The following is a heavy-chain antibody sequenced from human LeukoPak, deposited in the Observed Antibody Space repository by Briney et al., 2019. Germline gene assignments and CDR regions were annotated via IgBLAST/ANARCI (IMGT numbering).Heavy chain of an antibody. CDR2: ISGSFGST. CDR3: AQSPKIVTTPRFDY. D-gene: IGHD5-12*01. CDR1: GFTFSSYA. J-gene: IGHJ4*02. V-gene: IGHV3-23*01. Sequence: GGSLRLSCTASGFTFSSYAMSWVRQAPGKGLGWVSTISGSFGSTYYADSVEGRFTISRDNHKNTMSLQLNSLRAEDTAVYYCAQSPKIVTTPRFDYWGQGTLVTVSS.